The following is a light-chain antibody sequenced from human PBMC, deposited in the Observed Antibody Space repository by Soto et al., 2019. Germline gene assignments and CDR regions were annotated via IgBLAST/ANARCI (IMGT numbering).Light chain of an antibody. CDR2: DTS. Sequence: IVLTQSPGTLSFSPGERATLSCRTSQSVSNTYVSWYQQQPGQAPRLLIYDTSSRVTGIPDRFRGSGSGKDFTLTIRRLEPDDFAVYYCQQYGSSPRTFGQGTKVDIK. J-gene: IGKJ1*01. CDR1: QSVSNTY. V-gene: IGKV3-20*01. CDR3: QQYGSSPRT.